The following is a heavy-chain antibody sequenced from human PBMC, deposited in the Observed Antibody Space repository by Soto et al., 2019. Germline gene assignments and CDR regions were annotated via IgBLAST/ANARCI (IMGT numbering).Heavy chain of an antibody. CDR3: ARVLYVVVAATPLDDAFDI. Sequence: GGSLRLSCAASGFTFSSYWMHWVRQAPGKGLVWVSRINSDGSSTSYADSVKGRFIISRDNAKNTLYLQMNSLRAEDTAVYYCARVLYVVVAATPLDDAFDIWGQGTMVTVSS. CDR1: GFTFSSYW. CDR2: INSDGSST. V-gene: IGHV3-74*01. D-gene: IGHD2-15*01. J-gene: IGHJ3*02.